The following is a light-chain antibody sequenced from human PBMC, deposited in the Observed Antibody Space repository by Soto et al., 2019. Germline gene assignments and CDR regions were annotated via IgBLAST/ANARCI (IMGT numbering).Light chain of an antibody. V-gene: IGLV2-11*01. J-gene: IGLJ1*01. CDR1: SSDVGGYNY. Sequence: QSALTQPRSVSGSPGQSVTISCTGTSSDVGGYNYVSWYQQHPGKAPKLMIYDVSKRPSGVPDRFSGSKSGNTASLTISGLQAEDEADYYCCSYAGSYTLYVFGTGTKVTVX. CDR3: CSYAGSYTLYV. CDR2: DVS.